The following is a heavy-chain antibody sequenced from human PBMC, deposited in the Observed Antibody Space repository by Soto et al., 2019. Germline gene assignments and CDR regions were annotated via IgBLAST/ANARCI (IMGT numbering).Heavy chain of an antibody. D-gene: IGHD2-2*01. CDR2: ISHDGINK. V-gene: IGHV3-30-3*01. CDR1: GSTFSSYA. J-gene: IGHJ4*02. Sequence: PGGSLRLSCAASGSTFSSYAMNWVRQAPGKGLEWVALISHDGINKYYADSVRGRFTISRDSSTNTLYLQMSSLRAADTAVYYCGRCTSTSCHLGSDYWGQGTLVTVSS. CDR3: GRCTSTSCHLGSDY.